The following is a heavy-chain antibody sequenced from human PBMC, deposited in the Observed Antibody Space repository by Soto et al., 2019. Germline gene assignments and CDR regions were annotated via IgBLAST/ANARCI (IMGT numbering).Heavy chain of an antibody. J-gene: IGHJ4*02. V-gene: IGHV3-15*01. CDR3: TTTYYDYVWGSHRPYYFDY. D-gene: IGHD3-16*02. CDR1: GFTFSNAW. Sequence: GGSLRLSCAASGFTFSNAWMSWVRQAPGKGLEWVGRIKSKTDGGTTDYAAPVKGRFTISRDDSENTLYLQMNSLKTEDTAVYYCTTTYYDYVWGSHRPYYFDYWGQGTLVTVSS. CDR2: IKSKTDGGTT.